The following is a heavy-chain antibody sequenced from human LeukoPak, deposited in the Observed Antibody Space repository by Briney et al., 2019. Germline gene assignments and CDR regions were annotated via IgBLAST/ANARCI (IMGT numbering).Heavy chain of an antibody. D-gene: IGHD3-22*01. CDR2: IKADGSEK. CDR3: AREEGIDGSGYYYVLGY. CDR1: GFTFSRYW. J-gene: IGHJ4*02. Sequence: GGSLRLSCAASGFTFSRYWMSWVRQAPGKGLEWVANIKADGSEKHYVDSVKGRFTISRDNAKNSLYLQMNSLRAEDTAVYYCAREEGIDGSGYYYVLGYWGQGTLVTVSS. V-gene: IGHV3-7*01.